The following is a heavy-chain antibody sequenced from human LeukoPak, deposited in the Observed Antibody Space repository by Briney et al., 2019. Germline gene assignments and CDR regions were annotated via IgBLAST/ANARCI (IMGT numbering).Heavy chain of an antibody. CDR2: IYIRGST. CDR3: ARDERTMEVVDY. CDR1: GDSISSYY. D-gene: IGHD3-10*01. Sequence: SETLSLTCTVSGDSISSYYRSWIRQPAGKGLEWIARIYIRGSTNYNPSLKSRVTMTLDTSKNQFSLKLRSVTAADTAVYYCARDERTMEVVDYWGQGILVTVSS. J-gene: IGHJ4*02. V-gene: IGHV4-4*07.